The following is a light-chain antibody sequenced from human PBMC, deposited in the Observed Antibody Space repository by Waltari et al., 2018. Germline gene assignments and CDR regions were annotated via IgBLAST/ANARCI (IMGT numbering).Light chain of an antibody. Sequence: DIQMTQSPSTLSASVGDRVTITCRASQSISSWLAWYQQKPGKAPKLLIYDASRLESGVPSRVSGSGSGTEFTLTISSLQPDDFATYYCQQYNSYSWTFGQGTKVEIK. CDR3: QQYNSYSWT. J-gene: IGKJ1*01. V-gene: IGKV1-5*01. CDR2: DAS. CDR1: QSISSW.